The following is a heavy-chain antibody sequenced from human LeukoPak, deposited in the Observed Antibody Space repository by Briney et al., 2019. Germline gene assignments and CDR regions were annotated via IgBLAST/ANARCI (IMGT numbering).Heavy chain of an antibody. V-gene: IGHV3-23*01. CDR3: AKGPHYYYDSSGYSYFDY. CDR2: ISGSGGST. Sequence: GGSLRLSCAASGFTFSSYAMSWVRQAPGKGLEWVSAISGSGGSTYYADSVKGRFTISRDNSKNTLYLQMNSLRAEDTAVYYCAKGPHYYYDSSGYSYFDYWGQGTLVTVSS. D-gene: IGHD3-22*01. J-gene: IGHJ4*03. CDR1: GFTFSSYA.